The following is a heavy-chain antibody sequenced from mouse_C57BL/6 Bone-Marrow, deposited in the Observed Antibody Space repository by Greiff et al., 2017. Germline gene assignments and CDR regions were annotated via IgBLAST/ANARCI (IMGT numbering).Heavy chain of an antibody. CDR2: IHPNSGST. V-gene: IGHV1-64*01. D-gene: IGHD2-4*01. CDR1: GYTFTSYW. J-gene: IGHJ3*01. Sequence: QVQLQQPGAELVKPGASVKLSCKASGYTFTSYWMDWVKQRPGQGLEWIGMIHPNSGSTNYNEKFKSKATLAVDKSSSTAYMQLSSLTSEDSAVYYCASRIYDDYEGLAYWGQGTLVTVSA. CDR3: ASRIYDDYEGLAY.